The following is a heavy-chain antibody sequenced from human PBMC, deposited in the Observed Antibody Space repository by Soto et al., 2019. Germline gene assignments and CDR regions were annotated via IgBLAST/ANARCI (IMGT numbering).Heavy chain of an antibody. J-gene: IGHJ6*02. CDR3: ASSNHAPAVVYYSGMDV. D-gene: IGHD2-2*01. Sequence: QVQLQESGPGLVKPSETLSLTCTVSGGSISSYYWSWIRQPPGKGLEWIGYIYYSGSTNYNPSLKIRVTRSVNTSTHQCSPTLSSHTAADTPVYYCASSNHAPAVVYYSGMDVWGRGTTVTVSS. CDR2: IYYSGST. CDR1: GGSISSYY. V-gene: IGHV4-59*01.